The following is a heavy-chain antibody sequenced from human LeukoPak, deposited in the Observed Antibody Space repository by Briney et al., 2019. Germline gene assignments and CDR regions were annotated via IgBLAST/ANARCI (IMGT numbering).Heavy chain of an antibody. V-gene: IGHV4-4*07. CDR2: ISTSGSP. CDR3: ARDHTSSWYRGFDY. J-gene: IGHJ4*02. CDR1: GGSISSYY. Sequence: SETLSLTCTVSGGSISSYYWSWIRQPAGKGLEWIGLISTSGSPKYNPSLKSRVTMSIDTSKNQFSLKLSSATAADTAVYYCARDHTSSWYRGFDYWGQGTLVTVSS. D-gene: IGHD6-13*01.